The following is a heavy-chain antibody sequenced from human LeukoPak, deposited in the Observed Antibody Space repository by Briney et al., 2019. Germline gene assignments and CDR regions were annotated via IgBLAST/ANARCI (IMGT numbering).Heavy chain of an antibody. J-gene: IGHJ4*02. CDR1: GYTFTGYY. D-gene: IGHD3-22*01. CDR3: ARDAAYYYDSSGYYYYFAY. CDR2: INPNSGGT. V-gene: IGHV1-2*02. Sequence: ASVKVSCKASGYTFTGYYMHWVRQAPGQGLEWMGWINPNSGGTNYAQKFQGRVTMTRDTSISTAYMELSRLRSDDTAVYYCARDAAYYYDSSGYYYYFAYWGQGTLVTVSS.